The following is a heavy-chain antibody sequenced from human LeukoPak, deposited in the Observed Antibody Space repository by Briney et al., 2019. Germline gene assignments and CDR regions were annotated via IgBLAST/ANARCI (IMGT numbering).Heavy chain of an antibody. CDR3: ARDFVEMATIRVQSIFDY. D-gene: IGHD5-24*01. V-gene: IGHV3-21*01. CDR1: GFTFSNYW. Sequence: GGSLRLSCAASGFTFSNYWMVWVRQAPGKGLEWVSSISSSSSYIYYADSVKGRFTISRDNAKNSLYLQMNSLRAEDTAVYYCARDFVEMATIRVQSIFDYWGQGTLVTVSS. J-gene: IGHJ4*02. CDR2: ISSSSSYI.